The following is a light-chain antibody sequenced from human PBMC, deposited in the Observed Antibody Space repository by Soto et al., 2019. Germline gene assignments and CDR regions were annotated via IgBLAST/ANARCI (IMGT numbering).Light chain of an antibody. CDR3: AAWDASLNGVV. Sequence: QSVLTQPPSASGTPGQRVTISCSGSSSNIGNNTVNWYQQLPGTAPKLLIYSNNQRPSGVPDRFSGSKSGTSASLAISGLQSEDEADYYCAAWDASLNGVVFGGGTKLTVL. CDR2: SNN. J-gene: IGLJ2*01. V-gene: IGLV1-44*01. CDR1: SSNIGNNT.